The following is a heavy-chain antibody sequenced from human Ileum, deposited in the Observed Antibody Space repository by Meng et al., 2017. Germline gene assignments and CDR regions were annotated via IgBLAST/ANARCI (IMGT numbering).Heavy chain of an antibody. CDR1: GFSLSTSGVG. J-gene: IGHJ5*02. V-gene: IGHV2-5*02. Sequence: QITLKESGPTLLTLTQTLTLTGTFSGFSLSTSGVGVAWIRQTPGKALEWLAVIYWDNDKRYSPSLRSRLTITKDTSKNQVVLTMTNMDPVDTATYFCAHRQNSVLGGWDGGCVDLWGQGTLVTVSS. D-gene: IGHD6-19*01. CDR3: AHRQNSVLGGWDGGCVDL. CDR2: IYWDNDK.